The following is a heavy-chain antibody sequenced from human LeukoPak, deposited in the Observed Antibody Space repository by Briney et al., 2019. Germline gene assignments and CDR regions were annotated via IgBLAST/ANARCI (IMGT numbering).Heavy chain of an antibody. V-gene: IGHV4-61*05. D-gene: IGHD3-9*01. J-gene: IGHJ4*02. CDR2: IAASGTT. CDR1: GGSISSRSYH. CDR3: ARFPYFEGFDY. Sequence: PETLSLACTVSGGSISSRSYHWGWVRQPPGKGLEFIGYIAASGTTKHNPSLKSRVTLSMDTSKNQFSLKLRSVTAADTGMYFCARFPYFEGFDYWGQGTQVIVSS.